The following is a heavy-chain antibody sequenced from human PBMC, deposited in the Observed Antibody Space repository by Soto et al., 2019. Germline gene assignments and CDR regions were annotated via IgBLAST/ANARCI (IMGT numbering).Heavy chain of an antibody. J-gene: IGHJ3*02. Sequence: SVKVSCKASGGTFSSYAISWVRQAPGQGLEWMGGIIPIFGTANYAQKFQGRVTITADESTSTAYMELSSLRSEDTAVYYCARVEKYCGGDCYVAFDIWGQGTMVTVSS. V-gene: IGHV1-69*13. CDR3: ARVEKYCGGDCYVAFDI. CDR1: GGTFSSYA. D-gene: IGHD2-21*02. CDR2: IIPIFGTA.